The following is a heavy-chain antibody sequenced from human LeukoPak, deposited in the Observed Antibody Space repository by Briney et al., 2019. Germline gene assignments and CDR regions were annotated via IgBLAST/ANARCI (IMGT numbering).Heavy chain of an antibody. Sequence: PGGSPRLSCAGSGFTFSDYYMSWIRQAPGKGLEFVSYISSSSSYTNYADSVKGRFTISRDNAKNSLYLQMNSLRAEDTAVYYCARDRQSRGFDIWGQGTMVTVSS. D-gene: IGHD4-11*01. V-gene: IGHV3-11*05. CDR1: GFTFSDYY. CDR2: ISSSSSYT. CDR3: ARDRQSRGFDI. J-gene: IGHJ3*02.